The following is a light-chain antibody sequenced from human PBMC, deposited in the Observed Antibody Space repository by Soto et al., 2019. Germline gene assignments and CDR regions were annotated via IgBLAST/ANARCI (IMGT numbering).Light chain of an antibody. CDR3: QQYNNWPLT. CDR2: GAF. V-gene: IGKV3-15*01. J-gene: IGKJ4*01. CDR1: MSVSSN. Sequence: EIVMTQSPATLSVSQGEKATLSSKASMSVSSNLAWYQQKPGQAPRLLIYGAFTRATGIPARFSGSGSVTEFTLTISSLQSEDFAVYYCQQYNNWPLTFGGGTKV.